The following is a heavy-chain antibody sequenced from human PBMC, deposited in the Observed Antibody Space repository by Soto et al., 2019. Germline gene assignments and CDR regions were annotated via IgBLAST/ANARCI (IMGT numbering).Heavy chain of an antibody. Sequence: QVQLVQSGAEVKKPGSSVKVSCKASGGTFSSYAISWVRQAPGQGLEWMGGIIPIFGTANYAQKFQGRVTITADESTSTAYMELSSLRSEATAVYYCARGDYGGNSLYYYRMDVWGQGTTVTVSS. V-gene: IGHV1-69*01. CDR1: GGTFSSYA. CDR2: IIPIFGTA. D-gene: IGHD4-17*01. CDR3: ARGDYGGNSLYYYRMDV. J-gene: IGHJ6*02.